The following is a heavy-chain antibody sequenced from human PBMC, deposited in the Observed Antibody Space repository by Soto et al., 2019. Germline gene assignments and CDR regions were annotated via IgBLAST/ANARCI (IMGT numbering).Heavy chain of an antibody. Sequence: LRLSCAASGFTFENYAMHWVRQGPGKGLEWVAGISWKSGSIGYADSVRGRFTISRDNAKNSLYLQMNSLRPEDTALYYCAKDKVYSNYQYYFASWGQGTLVTVSS. J-gene: IGHJ4*02. CDR1: GFTFENYA. CDR2: ISWKSGSI. V-gene: IGHV3-9*01. CDR3: AKDKVYSNYQYYFAS. D-gene: IGHD4-4*01.